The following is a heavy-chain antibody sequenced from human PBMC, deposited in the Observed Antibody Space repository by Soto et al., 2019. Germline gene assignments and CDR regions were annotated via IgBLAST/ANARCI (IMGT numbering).Heavy chain of an antibody. Sequence: SETLSLTCTVSGGSISSTNYYWNWIRQPPGKGLEWIGNIYDSVITYYNPSLMSRVTISVDGPRNQISLKLSSVTAADTAVYYCASVANYYKSSDTFDYWGQGTLVTVSS. V-gene: IGHV4-30-4*01. CDR1: GGSISSTNYY. CDR3: ASVANYYKSSDTFDY. CDR2: IYDSVIT. D-gene: IGHD3-22*01. J-gene: IGHJ4*02.